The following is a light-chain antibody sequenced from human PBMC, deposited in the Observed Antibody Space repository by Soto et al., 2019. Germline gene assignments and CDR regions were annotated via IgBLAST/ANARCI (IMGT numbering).Light chain of an antibody. CDR2: AAS. J-gene: IGKJ1*01. CDR1: QGVRND. Sequence: AIQMTQSPSSLSSSVGDRVTITCRASQGVRNDLGWYQQKPGKAPKLLIYAASSLQSGVPSRFSGSGSGTDFTLTISSLQPEDFATYYCLQDYNYPWTFGQGTKVEIK. CDR3: LQDYNYPWT. V-gene: IGKV1-6*01.